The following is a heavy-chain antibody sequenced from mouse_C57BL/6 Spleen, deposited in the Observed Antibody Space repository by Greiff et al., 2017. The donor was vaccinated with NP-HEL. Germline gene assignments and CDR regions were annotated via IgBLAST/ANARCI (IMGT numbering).Heavy chain of an antibody. V-gene: IGHV5-17*01. D-gene: IGHD2-4*01. CDR3: ARPYYDYDEYYFDY. CDR2: ISSGSSTI. Sequence: EVMLVESGGGLVKPGGSLKLSCAASGFTFSDYGMHWVRQAPEKGLEWVAYISSGSSTIYYADTVKGRFTISRDNAKNTLFLQMTSLRSEDTAMYYCARPYYDYDEYYFDYWGQGTTLTVSS. J-gene: IGHJ2*01. CDR1: GFTFSDYG.